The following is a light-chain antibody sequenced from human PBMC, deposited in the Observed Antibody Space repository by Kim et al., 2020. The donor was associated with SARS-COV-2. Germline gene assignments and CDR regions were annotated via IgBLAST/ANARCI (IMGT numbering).Light chain of an antibody. Sequence: DIQMTQSPSSLSASVGDRVTITCRASQSITNYLNWYQQKPGKAPKLLIYAASSLQSGVPSRFSGSGSGTDFTLTISSLQPEDFATYYCQQSYRTAWTFGQGTKVDIK. J-gene: IGKJ1*01. CDR1: QSITNY. CDR2: AAS. V-gene: IGKV1-39*01. CDR3: QQSYRTAWT.